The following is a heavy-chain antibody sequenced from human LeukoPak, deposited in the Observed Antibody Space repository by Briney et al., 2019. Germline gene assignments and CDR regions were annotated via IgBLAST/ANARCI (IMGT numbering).Heavy chain of an antibody. CDR1: GFTFTSSA. V-gene: IGHV1-58*02. CDR3: AAYGDYPPPYYFDY. J-gene: IGHJ4*02. D-gene: IGHD4-17*01. CDR2: IVVGSGNT. Sequence: SVKVSCKASGFTFTSSAMQWVRQARGQRLEWIGWIVVGSGNTNYAQKFQERVTITRDMSTSTAYMELSSLRSEDTAVHYCAAYGDYPPPYYFDYWGQGTLVTVSS.